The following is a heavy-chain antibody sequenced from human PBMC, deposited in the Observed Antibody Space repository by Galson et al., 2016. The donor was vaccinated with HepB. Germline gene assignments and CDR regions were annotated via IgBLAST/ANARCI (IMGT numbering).Heavy chain of an antibody. CDR3: ARGEYFEMVFIPPNL. CDR2: IYYSGYS. CDR1: GGSINSSNYY. J-gene: IGHJ5*02. Sequence: TLSLTCTVSGGSINSSNYYWTWIRQPPGKGLEWIGYIYYSGYSYYKPALKSRSTMSVDTSKNQISLKLTSVTAADTAVYYCARGEYFEMVFIPPNLWGQGHWVTVSS. D-gene: IGHD3-3*01. V-gene: IGHV4-31*03.